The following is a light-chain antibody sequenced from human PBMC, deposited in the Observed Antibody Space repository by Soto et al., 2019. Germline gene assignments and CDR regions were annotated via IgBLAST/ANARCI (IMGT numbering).Light chain of an antibody. CDR3: QQSYSTSWT. CDR2: AAS. J-gene: IGKJ1*01. V-gene: IGKV1-39*01. CDR1: QSISSY. Sequence: DIPMTQSPSSLSASVGDRVTITCRASQSISSYLNWYQQKPGKAPKLLIYAASSLQSGVPSRFSGCGSGTDFTLTISSLQPEDFATYYCQQSYSTSWTFGQGTKVEIK.